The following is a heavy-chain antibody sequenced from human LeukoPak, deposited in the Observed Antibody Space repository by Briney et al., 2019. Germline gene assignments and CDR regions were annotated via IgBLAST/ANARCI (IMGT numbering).Heavy chain of an antibody. J-gene: IGHJ4*02. CDR1: GGSFSGYY. D-gene: IGHD6-19*01. Sequence: PSETLSLTCAVYGGSFSGYYWSWIRQPPGKGLEWIGEINHSGSTNYNPSLKSRVTISVDTSKNQFSLKLSSVTAADTAVYYCAGRVAVAGRTDWVYWGQGTLVTVSS. CDR3: AGRVAVAGRTDWVY. CDR2: INHSGST. V-gene: IGHV4-34*01.